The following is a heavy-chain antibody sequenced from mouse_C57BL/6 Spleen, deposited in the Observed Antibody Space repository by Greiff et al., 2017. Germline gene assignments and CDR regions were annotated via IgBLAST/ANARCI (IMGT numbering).Heavy chain of an antibody. CDR1: GYTFTSYW. CDR2: IHPNSGRT. V-gene: IGHV1-64*01. J-gene: IGHJ2*01. CDR3: ARSSFSFDYFDH. Sequence: QVQLQQPGAELVKPGASVKLSCKASGYTFTSYWMHWVKQRPGQGLEWIGMIHPNSGRTNYNEQFKSKATLTVAKSSSTAYMHLSSLTSEDSAVYYCARSSFSFDYFDHWGQGTTLTVSS. D-gene: IGHD6-2*01.